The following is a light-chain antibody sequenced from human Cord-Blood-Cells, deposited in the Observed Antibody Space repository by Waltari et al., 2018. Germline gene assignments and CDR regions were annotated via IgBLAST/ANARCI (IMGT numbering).Light chain of an antibody. Sequence: DIQMPQSPSSVSASVGDRVTITCRASQGISSWLALYQQKPGKAPKLLIYAASRLQSVVPSRFSGSGSGTDFTLTISSLQPEDFATYYCQQANSFPLTFGGGTKVEIK. CDR2: AAS. CDR3: QQANSFPLT. CDR1: QGISSW. J-gene: IGKJ4*01. V-gene: IGKV1-12*01.